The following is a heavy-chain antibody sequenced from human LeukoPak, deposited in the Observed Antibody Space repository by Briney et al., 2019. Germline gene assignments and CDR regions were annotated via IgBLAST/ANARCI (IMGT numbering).Heavy chain of an antibody. CDR1: GRSISSYY. V-gene: IGHV4-59*01. CDR3: ARDRTAMVSGFRYYYYGMDV. D-gene: IGHD5-18*01. J-gene: IGHJ6*04. Sequence: SETLSLTCPVSGRSISSYYWSWIRQPPGKGLEWIGYIYYSGSTNYNPSLKSRVTISQDTSNNQFSLKLSSVTAADTAVYYCARDRTAMVSGFRYYYYGMDVWGKGTTVTVSS. CDR2: IYYSGST.